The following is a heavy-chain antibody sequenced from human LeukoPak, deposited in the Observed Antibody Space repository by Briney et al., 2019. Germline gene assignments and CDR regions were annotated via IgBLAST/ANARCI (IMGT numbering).Heavy chain of an antibody. CDR3: ARATQQWLVKLDY. V-gene: IGHV3-11*05. D-gene: IGHD6-19*01. J-gene: IGHJ4*02. CDR1: GFIFSDYY. CDR2: ISRSRDYT. Sequence: GGSLRLSCAASGFIFSDYYMSWVRQAPGKGLGWISYISRSRDYTNYADSVEGRFTISRDNGKNSLYLQMNSLRAEDTAVYYCARATQQWLVKLDYWGQGILVTVSS.